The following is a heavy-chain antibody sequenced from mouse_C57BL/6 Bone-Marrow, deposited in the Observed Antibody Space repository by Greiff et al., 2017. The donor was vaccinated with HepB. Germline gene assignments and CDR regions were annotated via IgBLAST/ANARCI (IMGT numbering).Heavy chain of an antibody. CDR2: INPNNGGT. Sequence: VQLQQSGPELVKPGASVKISCKASGYTFTDYYMNWVKQSHGKSLEWIGDINPNNGGTSYNQKFKGKATLTVDKSSSTAYMELRSLTSEDSAVYYCARALTGTGDYWGQGTTLTVSS. V-gene: IGHV1-26*01. J-gene: IGHJ2*01. CDR1: GYTFTDYY. CDR3: ARALTGTGDY. D-gene: IGHD4-1*01.